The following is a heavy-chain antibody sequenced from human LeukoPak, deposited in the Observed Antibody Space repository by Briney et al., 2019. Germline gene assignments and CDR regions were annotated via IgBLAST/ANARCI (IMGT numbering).Heavy chain of an antibody. Sequence: GGSLRLSCAASGFIFSSYAMSWVRQAPGMGLESVSAISASGSSTYYADSVKGRFTISRDNSRNTVYLQMNSLRAEDTAVYYCAKDRAVAVVYWGQGTLVTVSS. CDR2: ISASGSST. CDR1: GFIFSSYA. J-gene: IGHJ4*02. V-gene: IGHV3-23*01. CDR3: AKDRAVAVVY. D-gene: IGHD6-19*01.